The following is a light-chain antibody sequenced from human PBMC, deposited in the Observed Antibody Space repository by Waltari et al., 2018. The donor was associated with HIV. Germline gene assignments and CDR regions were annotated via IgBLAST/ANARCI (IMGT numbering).Light chain of an antibody. V-gene: IGLV2-23*02. J-gene: IGLJ3*02. Sequence: QSALTQPASVSASPGQSLTISCTGTSSDLGNSDLVSWYQQRPGKAPKLMIYEVNKWPSGVSNRFSGSKSGITASLTISGLQAEDEADYYCCSYVTTGTWVFGGGTKLTVL. CDR1: SSDLGNSDL. CDR3: CSYVTTGTWV. CDR2: EVN.